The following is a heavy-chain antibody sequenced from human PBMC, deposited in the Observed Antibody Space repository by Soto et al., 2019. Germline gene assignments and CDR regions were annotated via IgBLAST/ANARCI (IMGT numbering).Heavy chain of an antibody. Sequence: QVQLQQWGAGLLKPSETLSLTCAVYGGFVTSGSYYWSWIRQPPGKGLEWIGEMSHSGGTHFNPSSESRVTISVDTSKNQFTLKMSSVTAADTALYYCARVERGTATTVVDAFDIWGPGTMVTVSS. J-gene: IGHJ3*02. CDR1: GGFVTSGSYY. D-gene: IGHD1-1*01. CDR3: ARVERGTATTVVDAFDI. CDR2: MSHSGGT. V-gene: IGHV4-34*01.